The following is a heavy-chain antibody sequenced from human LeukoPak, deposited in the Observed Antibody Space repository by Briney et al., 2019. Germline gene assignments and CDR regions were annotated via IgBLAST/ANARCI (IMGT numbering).Heavy chain of an antibody. Sequence: GASVKVSCKASGYTFTGYYMHWVRQAPGQGLEWMGRIIPILGIANYAQKFQGRVTITADKSTSTAYMELSSLRSEDTAVYYCARSGSSTGLLEDYGMDVWGQGTTVTVSS. CDR3: ARSGSSTGLLEDYGMDV. J-gene: IGHJ6*02. D-gene: IGHD2-2*01. CDR2: IIPILGIA. V-gene: IGHV1-69*02. CDR1: GYTFTGYY.